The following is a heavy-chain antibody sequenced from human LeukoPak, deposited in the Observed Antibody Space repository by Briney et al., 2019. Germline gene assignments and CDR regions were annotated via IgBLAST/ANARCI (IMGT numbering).Heavy chain of an antibody. CDR1: GGSISGYY. CDR2: IFSSGST. CDR3: ARDAPPPDIVVVPAAIRMEYYYYYMDV. Sequence: SETLSLTCSVSGGSISGYYWGWIRQPAGKGLEWIGRIFSSGSTNYNPSLKSRVSMSVDTSKNQFSLKLSSVTAADTAVYYCARDAPPPDIVVVPAAIRMEYYYYYMDVWGKGTTVTVSS. J-gene: IGHJ6*03. D-gene: IGHD2-2*01. V-gene: IGHV4-4*07.